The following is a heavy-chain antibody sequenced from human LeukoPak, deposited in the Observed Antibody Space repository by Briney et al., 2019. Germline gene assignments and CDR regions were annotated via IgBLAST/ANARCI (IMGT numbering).Heavy chain of an antibody. V-gene: IGHV1-69*01. D-gene: IGHD6-13*01. J-gene: IGHJ4*02. CDR3: AKATSSWYYFDY. Sequence: ASVKVSCKASGGTFSSYAISWVRQAPGQGLEWMGGIIPIFGTANYAQKFQGRVTITADESTSTAYMELSSLRAEDTALYYCAKATSSWYYFDYWGQGTLVTVSS. CDR2: IIPIFGTA. CDR1: GGTFSSYA.